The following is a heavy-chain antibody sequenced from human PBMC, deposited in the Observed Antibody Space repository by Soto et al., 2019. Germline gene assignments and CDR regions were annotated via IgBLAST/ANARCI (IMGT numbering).Heavy chain of an antibody. D-gene: IGHD2-15*01. CDR3: ARDCSGGSCYRGFDY. V-gene: IGHV1-69*12. CDR2: IIPIFGTA. Sequence: QVQLVQSGAEVKKPGSTVKVSCQASGGTFSSYAISWVRQAPGQGLEWMGGIIPIFGTANYAQKFQGRVTITADESTSTAYMELSSLRSEDTAVYYCARDCSGGSCYRGFDYWGQGTLVTVSS. J-gene: IGHJ4*02. CDR1: GGTFSSYA.